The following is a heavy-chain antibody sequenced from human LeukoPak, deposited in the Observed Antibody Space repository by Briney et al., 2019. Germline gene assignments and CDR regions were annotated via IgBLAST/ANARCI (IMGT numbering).Heavy chain of an antibody. CDR3: ARELITFGGVIVRPGGFDY. J-gene: IGHJ4*02. CDR1: GYTFTSYG. CDR2: IGAYNGNT. V-gene: IGHV1-18*01. Sequence: ASVKVSCKASGYTFTSYGISWVRQAPGQGLEWMGWIGAYNGNTNYAQKLQGRVTMATDTSTSTAYMELRSLRSDDTAVYYCARELITFGGVIVRPGGFDYWGQGTLVTVSS. D-gene: IGHD3-16*02.